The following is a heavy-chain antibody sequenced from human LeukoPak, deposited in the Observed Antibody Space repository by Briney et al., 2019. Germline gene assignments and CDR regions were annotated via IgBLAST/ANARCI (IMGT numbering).Heavy chain of an antibody. CDR3: ARDKGTYYYGYNWFDP. V-gene: IGHV4-34*01. D-gene: IGHD3-10*01. J-gene: IGHJ5*02. Sequence: SETLSLTCAVYGGSFSGYYWSRIRQPPGKGLEWIGEINHSGSTNYNPSLKSRVTISVDTSKNQFSLKPSSVTAADTAVYYCARDKGTYYYGYNWFDPWGQGTLVTVSS. CDR2: INHSGST. CDR1: GGSFSGYY.